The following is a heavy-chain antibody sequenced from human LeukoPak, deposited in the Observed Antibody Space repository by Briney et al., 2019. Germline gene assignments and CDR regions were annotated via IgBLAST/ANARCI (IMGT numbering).Heavy chain of an antibody. CDR1: GFSFSTYS. CDR3: ARDFVAVARWAFGY. J-gene: IGHJ4*02. V-gene: IGHV3-11*01. CDR2: ISDSGSTI. D-gene: IGHD6-19*01. Sequence: GGSLRLSCAASGFSFSTYSMSWIRQAPGKGLEWVSYISDSGSTIYYADSVKGRFTISRDNAKNSLYLQMNSLRAEDTAVYYCARDFVAVARWAFGYWGQGTLVTVSS.